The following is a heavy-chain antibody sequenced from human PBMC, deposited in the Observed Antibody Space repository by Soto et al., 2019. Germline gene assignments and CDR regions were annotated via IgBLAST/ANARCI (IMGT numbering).Heavy chain of an antibody. CDR3: ASVRGGLAPAVEAWFFYYYGMAV. CDR1: GGSFSGYY. V-gene: IGHV4-34*01. J-gene: IGHJ6*02. D-gene: IGHD3-10*01. Sequence: PSETLSLTCAVYGGSFSGYYWSWIRQPPGKGLEWIGEINHSGSTNYNPSLKSRVTISVDTSKNQFSLKLSSVTAADTAVYYCASVRGGLAPAVEAWFFYYYGMAVWGQGTTVTVSS. CDR2: INHSGST.